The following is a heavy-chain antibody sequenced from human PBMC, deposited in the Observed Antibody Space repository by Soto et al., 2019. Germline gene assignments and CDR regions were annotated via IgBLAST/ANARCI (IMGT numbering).Heavy chain of an antibody. CDR3: ARMESFGSLNWFDP. V-gene: IGHV1-8*02. J-gene: IGHJ5*02. CDR2: MNPGSGDT. CDR1: GYTFTNND. D-gene: IGHD5-18*01. Sequence: GASVKVSCKASGYTFTNNDVSWVRQATGHGLEWMGWMNPGSGDTGYAQKFQGRVTMTRDISIATAYMELNSLTSEDTAIYYCARMESFGSLNWFDPWGQGTLVTVS.